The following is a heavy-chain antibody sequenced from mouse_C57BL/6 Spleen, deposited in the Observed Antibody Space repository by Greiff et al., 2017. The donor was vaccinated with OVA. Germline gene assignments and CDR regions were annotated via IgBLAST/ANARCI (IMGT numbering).Heavy chain of an antibody. Sequence: QVHVKQSGTELVKPGASVKLSCKASGYTFTSYWMHWVKQRPGQGLEWIGNINPSNGGTNYNEKFKSKATLTVDKSSSTAYMQLSSLTSEDSAVYYCARPPNYYGSSYGYFDVWGTGTTVTVSS. CDR2: INPSNGGT. CDR1: GYTFTSYW. D-gene: IGHD1-1*01. J-gene: IGHJ1*03. CDR3: ARPPNYYGSSYGYFDV. V-gene: IGHV1-53*01.